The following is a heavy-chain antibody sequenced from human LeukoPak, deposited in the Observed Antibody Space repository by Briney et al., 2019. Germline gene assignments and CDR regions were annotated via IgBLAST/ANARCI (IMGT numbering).Heavy chain of an antibody. V-gene: IGHV4-39*07. CDR3: ARAPDTAMVWYFDY. CDR2: IYYSGST. J-gene: IGHJ4*02. Sequence: SQTLSLTCTVSGGSISSGSYYWGWIRQPPGKGLEWIGSIYYSGSTYYNPSLKSRVTISVDTSKNQFSLKLSSVTAADTAVYYCARAPDTAMVWYFDYWGQGTLVTVSS. D-gene: IGHD5-18*01. CDR1: GGSISSGSYY.